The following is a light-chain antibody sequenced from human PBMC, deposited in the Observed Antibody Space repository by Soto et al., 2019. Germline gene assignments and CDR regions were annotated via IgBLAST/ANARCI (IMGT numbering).Light chain of an antibody. CDR1: QSVSSY. V-gene: IGKV3-11*01. CDR2: DAS. J-gene: IGKJ4*01. CDR3: QQRSNRSSLT. Sequence: EIVLTQSPATLSLSPGERATLSCRASQSVSSYLAWYQQKPCQAPRLLIYDASNRATGIPARFSGSGSATNFTLTISSLEHDDFAVVYCQQRSNRSSLTFGGGTKVEIK.